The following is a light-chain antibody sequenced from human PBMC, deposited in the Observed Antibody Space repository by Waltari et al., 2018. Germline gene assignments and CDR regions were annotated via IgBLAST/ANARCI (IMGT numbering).Light chain of an antibody. J-gene: IGKJ2*01. Sequence: EIVMTQSPATLSVSPGERATLSCRASQSVSSNLAWYQQKPGQAPRLLIYGASTRASGISARFSGSGSGKEFTLTISSLQSEDFAVYYCLQYNNWPPYTFGQGTKLEI. CDR1: QSVSSN. V-gene: IGKV3-15*01. CDR3: LQYNNWPPYT. CDR2: GAS.